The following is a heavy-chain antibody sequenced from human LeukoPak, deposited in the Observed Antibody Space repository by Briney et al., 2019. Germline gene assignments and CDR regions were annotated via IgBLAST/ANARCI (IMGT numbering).Heavy chain of an antibody. CDR3: ARASRYDFWSGYRGLTPVYFDY. CDR1: GYTFTGYY. J-gene: IGHJ4*02. Sequence: ASVKVSCKASGYTFTGYYMHWVRQAPGQGLEWMGWINPNSGGTNYAQKFQGRVTMTRDTSISTAYMGLRSLRSDDTAVYYCARASRYDFWSGYRGLTPVYFDYWGQGTLVTVSS. CDR2: INPNSGGT. D-gene: IGHD3-3*01. V-gene: IGHV1-2*02.